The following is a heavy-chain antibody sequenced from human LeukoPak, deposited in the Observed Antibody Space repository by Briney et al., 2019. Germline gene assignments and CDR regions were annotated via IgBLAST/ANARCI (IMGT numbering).Heavy chain of an antibody. CDR3: VSFYETY. CDR1: GNYW. CDR2: INSDGSWT. D-gene: IGHD3-22*01. Sequence: GGSLRLSCAASGNYWMHWVRQAPGKGLVWVPHINSDGSWTSYADSVEGRFTISKDNAKNTVYLQMNSLRAEDTAVYYCVSFYETYWGRGTLVTVSS. V-gene: IGHV3-74*01. J-gene: IGHJ4*02.